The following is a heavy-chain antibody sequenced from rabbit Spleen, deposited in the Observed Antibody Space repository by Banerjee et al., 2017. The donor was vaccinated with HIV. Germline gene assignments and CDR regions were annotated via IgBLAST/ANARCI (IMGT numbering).Heavy chain of an antibody. V-gene: IGHV1S7*01. Sequence: QLEESGGRLVQPGGSLTLSCKAFGFTISGYWMNWVRQASGKGLEWIGIIYPITETTYYANWVNGRFTISSDNAQNTVDLQMNSLTAADTATYFCAREDVGGSVSLWGPGTLVTVS. D-gene: IGHD1-1*01. CDR3: AREDVGGSVSL. CDR2: IYPITETT. J-gene: IGHJ6*01. CDR1: GFTISGYW.